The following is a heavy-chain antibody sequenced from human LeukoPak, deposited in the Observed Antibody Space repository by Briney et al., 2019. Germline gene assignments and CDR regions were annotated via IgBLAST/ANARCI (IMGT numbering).Heavy chain of an antibody. D-gene: IGHD3-9*01. CDR2: VFYSGTT. V-gene: IGHV4-39*02. J-gene: IGHJ4*02. Sequence: SETLSLTCNVSGDYITTTNYYWAWVRQAAGKGLGWIASVFYSGTTYYNPSLRSRGIISMDTHRKHISLRLSSVPATDTAIYYCARRSRLYKHETTGYHDSWGQGTLVTVSS. CDR1: GDYITTTNYY. CDR3: ARRSRLYKHETTGYHDS.